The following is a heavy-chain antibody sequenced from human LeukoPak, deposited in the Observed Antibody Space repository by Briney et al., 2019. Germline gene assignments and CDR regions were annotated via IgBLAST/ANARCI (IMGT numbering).Heavy chain of an antibody. Sequence: SETLSLTCTVSGGSISSYYWSWIRQPPGKGLEWIGYIYTSGSTNYNPSLKSRVTISVDTSKNQFSLKLSSVTAADTAVYYCARRVEYSSSSGPGARYYYYMDVWGKGTRSPSP. CDR1: GGSISSYY. CDR2: IYTSGST. CDR3: ARRVEYSSSSGPGARYYYYMDV. V-gene: IGHV4-4*09. J-gene: IGHJ6*03. D-gene: IGHD6-6*01.